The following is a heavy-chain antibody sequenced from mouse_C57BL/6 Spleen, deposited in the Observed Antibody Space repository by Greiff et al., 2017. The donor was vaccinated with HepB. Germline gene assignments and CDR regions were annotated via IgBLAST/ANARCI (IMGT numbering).Heavy chain of an antibody. D-gene: IGHD2-1*01. V-gene: IGHV1-64*01. CDR3: ARSYGNPYAMDY. CDR2: IHPNSGST. J-gene: IGHJ4*01. Sequence: VQLQQPGAELVKPGASVKLSCKASGYTFTSYWMHWVKQRPGQGLEWIGMIHPNSGSTNYNEKFKSKATLTVDKSSSTAYMQLSSLTSEDSAVYYCARSYGNPYAMDYWGQGTSVTVSS. CDR1: GYTFTSYW.